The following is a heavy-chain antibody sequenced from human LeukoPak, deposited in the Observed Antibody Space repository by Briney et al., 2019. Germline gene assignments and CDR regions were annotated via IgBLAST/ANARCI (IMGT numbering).Heavy chain of an antibody. CDR3: ARDGHGGNSVMFTSGTMKRVFDP. V-gene: IGHV4-4*07. J-gene: IGHJ5*02. CDR2: ISGSGTI. Sequence: SETLSLTCTVSGGSIHSYWSWIRQPAGKGLEWIGRISGSGTITYNPALQSRLTISIDTSKNQFSLKLSSVTAADTAVYYCARDGHGGNSVMFTSGTMKRVFDPWGQGTLVTVSS. CDR1: GGSIHSY. D-gene: IGHD4-23*01.